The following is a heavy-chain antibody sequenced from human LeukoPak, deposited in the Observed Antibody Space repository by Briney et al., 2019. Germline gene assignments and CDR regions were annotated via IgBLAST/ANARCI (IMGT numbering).Heavy chain of an antibody. V-gene: IGHV3-53*01. CDR3: ARLITMVRGFYFYYMHV. Sequence: PGGSLRLSCAASGFTVSTNYMNWVRQAPGKGLEWVSVIYSGGSTYYTDSVKGRFTISRDNSRNTLYLQMNALRAEDTAVYYCARLITMVRGFYFYYMHVWGKGTTVTVSS. CDR1: GFTVSTNY. CDR2: IYSGGST. J-gene: IGHJ6*03. D-gene: IGHD3-10*01.